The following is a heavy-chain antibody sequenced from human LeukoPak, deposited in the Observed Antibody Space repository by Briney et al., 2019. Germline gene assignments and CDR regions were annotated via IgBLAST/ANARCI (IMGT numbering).Heavy chain of an antibody. Sequence: PGGSLRLSCAASEFTFSSYTMSWVRQAPGKGLEWVSAISGSGGSTYYADSVKGRFTISRDNSKNTLYLQMNSLRAEDTAVYSCAKGLSGSYSHDAFDIWGQGTMVTVSS. CDR1: EFTFSSYT. V-gene: IGHV3-23*01. D-gene: IGHD1-26*01. J-gene: IGHJ3*02. CDR2: ISGSGGST. CDR3: AKGLSGSYSHDAFDI.